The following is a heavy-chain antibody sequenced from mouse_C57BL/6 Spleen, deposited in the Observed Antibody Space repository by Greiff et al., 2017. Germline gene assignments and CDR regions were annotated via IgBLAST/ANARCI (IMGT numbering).Heavy chain of an antibody. Sequence: VHVKQSGPGLAKPSQTLSLTCSVTGYSITSDYWNWIRKFPGNKLEYMGYISSSGNTYYNPALNSRNSITRDTSKKQYYLHMNSVTTDDTATYYGARGGYSWYFDVWGTGTTVTVSS. CDR2: ISSSGNT. CDR1: GYSITSDY. D-gene: IGHD2-3*01. CDR3: ARGGYSWYFDV. J-gene: IGHJ1*03. V-gene: IGHV3-8*01.